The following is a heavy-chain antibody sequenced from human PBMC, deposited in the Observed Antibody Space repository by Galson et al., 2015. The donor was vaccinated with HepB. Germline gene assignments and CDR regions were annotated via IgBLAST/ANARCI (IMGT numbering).Heavy chain of an antibody. D-gene: IGHD3-3*01. V-gene: IGHV1-46*03. CDR3: ARGVTIFGVASYWYSDL. CDR1: GYTFTSYY. CDR2: INPSGGST. Sequence: SVKVSCKASGYTFTSYYMHWVRQAPGQGLEWMGIINPSGGSTSYAQKFQGRVTMTRDTSTSTVYMELSSLRSEDTAVYYCARGVTIFGVASYWYSDLWGRGTLVTVSS. J-gene: IGHJ2*01.